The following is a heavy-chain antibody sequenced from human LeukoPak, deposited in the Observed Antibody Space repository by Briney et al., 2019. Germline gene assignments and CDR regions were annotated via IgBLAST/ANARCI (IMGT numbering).Heavy chain of an antibody. CDR1: GGSISSYY. Sequence: PSETLSLTCTVSGGSISSYYWSWIRQPPGKGLEWIGYIYTSGSTNYNPSLKSRVTISVDTSKNQFSLKLSSVTAADTAVYHCARHSSGWYIYFDYWGQGTLVTVSS. J-gene: IGHJ4*02. D-gene: IGHD6-19*01. V-gene: IGHV4-4*09. CDR2: IYTSGST. CDR3: ARHSSGWYIYFDY.